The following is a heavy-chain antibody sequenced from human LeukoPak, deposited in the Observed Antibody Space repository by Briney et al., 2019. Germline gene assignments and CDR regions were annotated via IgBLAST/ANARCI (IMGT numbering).Heavy chain of an antibody. CDR2: ISWNGGVI. Sequence: GGSLRLSCAASGFTFDDYAMHWVRHAPGKGLEWVSGISWNGGVIGYAGSVKGRFTVSRDNAKNSLYLQMDSLRADDTAFYYCTKGSQSTGGRFDPWGQGTLVIVSS. J-gene: IGHJ5*02. V-gene: IGHV3-9*01. CDR3: TKGSQSTGGRFDP. CDR1: GFTFDDYA. D-gene: IGHD1-1*01.